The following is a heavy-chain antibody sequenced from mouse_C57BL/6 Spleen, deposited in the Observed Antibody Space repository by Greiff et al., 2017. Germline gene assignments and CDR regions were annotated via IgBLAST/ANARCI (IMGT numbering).Heavy chain of an antibody. J-gene: IGHJ4*01. Sequence: VQLKESGPELVKPGASVKISCKASGYSFTDYNMNWVKQSNGKSLEWIGVINPKYGSTSYNQKFKGKDTLTVDKSSSTAYMQLNSLTSEDSAVYYCARATVVPMDYWGQGTSVTVSS. D-gene: IGHD1-1*01. CDR3: ARATVVPMDY. CDR1: GYSFTDYN. CDR2: INPKYGST. V-gene: IGHV1-39*01.